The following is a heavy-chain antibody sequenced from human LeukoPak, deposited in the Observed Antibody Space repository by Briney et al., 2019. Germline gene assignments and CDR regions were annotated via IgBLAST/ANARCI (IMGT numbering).Heavy chain of an antibody. CDR3: ARVVTPRYCSTPSCYWKGWFDP. D-gene: IGHD2-2*01. CDR2: IIPIFGTA. Sequence: ASVKVSCKASGGTFSRYAMSWVRQAPGQGLEWMGGIIPIFGTASSAQKFQGRVTITADESTGTAYMELSSLRSEDTAVYYCARVVTPRYCSTPSCYWKGWFDPWGQGTLVTVSS. V-gene: IGHV1-69*13. J-gene: IGHJ5*02. CDR1: GGTFSRYA.